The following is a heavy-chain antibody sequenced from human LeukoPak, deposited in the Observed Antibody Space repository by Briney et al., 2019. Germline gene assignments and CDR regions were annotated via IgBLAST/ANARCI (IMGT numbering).Heavy chain of an antibody. Sequence: TPSETLPLTCTVSGGPISSYYWSWIPEPPGRGPEWVGDIYYSGSTNYNPSPKSRVTISVDTSKKQFSLKLSPVTAADTAVYYCARLYSSSSRVPYMDVWGKGTTVTVSS. J-gene: IGHJ6*03. V-gene: IGHV4-59*01. CDR2: IYYSGST. D-gene: IGHD6-6*01. CDR1: GGPISSYY. CDR3: ARLYSSSSRVPYMDV.